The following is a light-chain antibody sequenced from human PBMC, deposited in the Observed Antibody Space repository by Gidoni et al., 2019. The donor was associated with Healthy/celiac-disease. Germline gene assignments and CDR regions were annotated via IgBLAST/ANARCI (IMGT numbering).Light chain of an antibody. CDR2: AAS. CDR1: QSISSY. CDR3: QQSYRTPHT. Sequence: DIQMTQSQSSLSASVGDRVTITCRASQSISSYLNWYQQKPGKAHKLLIYAASSLHSGVQSRFSGSGSGTDFTLTISSLQPEDFAPYYCQQSYRTPHTFGQGTQLEIK. V-gene: IGKV1-39*01. J-gene: IGKJ2*01.